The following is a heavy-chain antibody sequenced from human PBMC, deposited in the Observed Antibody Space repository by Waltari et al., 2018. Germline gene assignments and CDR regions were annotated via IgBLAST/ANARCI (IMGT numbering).Heavy chain of an antibody. Sequence: QVQLQQWGAGLLKPSETLSLACAVSGGSVSGYCWGWVRQPPGKGLEWIGEINHSGSTNYNPSLKSRVTISVDTSKNQFSLKLSSVTAADTAVYYCARVNSGWYSEYFQHWGQGTLVTVSS. CDR1: GGSVSGYC. CDR3: ARVNSGWYSEYFQH. V-gene: IGHV4-34*01. CDR2: INHSGST. J-gene: IGHJ1*01. D-gene: IGHD6-19*01.